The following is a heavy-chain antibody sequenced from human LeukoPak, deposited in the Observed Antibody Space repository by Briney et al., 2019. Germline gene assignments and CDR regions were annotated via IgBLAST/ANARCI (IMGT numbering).Heavy chain of an antibody. D-gene: IGHD6-19*01. Sequence: GASVKVSCKASGGTFSSYAISWVRQAPGQGLEWMGGIIPIFGTANYAQKFQGRVTITADESTSTAYMELSSLRSEDTAVYYCARVLSSGWYLRSYYYYGMDVWGQGTTVTVSS. J-gene: IGHJ6*02. V-gene: IGHV1-69*13. CDR3: ARVLSSGWYLRSYYYYGMDV. CDR1: GGTFSSYA. CDR2: IIPIFGTA.